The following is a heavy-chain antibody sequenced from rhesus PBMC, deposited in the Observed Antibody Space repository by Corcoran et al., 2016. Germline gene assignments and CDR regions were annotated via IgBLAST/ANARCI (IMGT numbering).Heavy chain of an antibody. Sequence: QVQLQESGPGLVKPSETLSLTCAVSGGSISGYYWNWIRQPPGQGREWIGYMGGSSGSTYSNPSLKRRVTISTDTSKNQFSLKLSSVTAADTAVYYCARTGTLDVWGRGVLVTVSS. V-gene: IGHV4-165*02. CDR1: GGSISGYY. CDR2: MGGSSGST. CDR3: ARTGTLDV. J-gene: IGHJ5-2*02. D-gene: IGHD4-29*01.